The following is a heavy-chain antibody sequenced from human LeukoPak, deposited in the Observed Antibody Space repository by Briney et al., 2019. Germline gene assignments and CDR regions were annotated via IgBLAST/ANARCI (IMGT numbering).Heavy chain of an antibody. V-gene: IGHV4-39*02. CDR1: GGSIRGSSYY. Sequence: PSETLSLTCTVSGGSIRGSSYYWGWIRQPPGKGLEWIGNIYYTGTTHYNPSLKSRVTISVDTSKNHFSLRLRSVTAADTAVYFCARPRDDSTGYYLGYWGQGTLVTVSS. D-gene: IGHD3-22*01. CDR3: ARPRDDSTGYYLGY. CDR2: IYYTGTT. J-gene: IGHJ4*02.